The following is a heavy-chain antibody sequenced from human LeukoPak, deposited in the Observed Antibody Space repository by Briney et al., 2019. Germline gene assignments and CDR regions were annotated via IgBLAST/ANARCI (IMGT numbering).Heavy chain of an antibody. D-gene: IGHD3-22*01. Sequence: GGTLRLSCAASGFTFSSYGMSWVRQAPGKGLEWVSAISGSGGSTYYADSVKGRFTISRDNSKNTLYLQMNSLRAEDTALYYCAKASYYDSSGYYDYWGQGTLVTVSS. V-gene: IGHV3-23*01. CDR2: ISGSGGST. J-gene: IGHJ4*02. CDR1: GFTFSSYG. CDR3: AKASYYDSSGYYDY.